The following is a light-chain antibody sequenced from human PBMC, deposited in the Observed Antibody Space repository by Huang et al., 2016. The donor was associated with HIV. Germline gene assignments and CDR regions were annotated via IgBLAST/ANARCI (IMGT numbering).Light chain of an antibody. J-gene: IGKJ1*01. Sequence: EIVLTQSPATLSLSPGERATLSCRARQSVSSDLAWYQQKPGQAPRRLIYDASSRATGIPARFSGSGSGTDFTLTISSLEPEDFAVYYCQQRSNWPRTFGQGTKVEIK. CDR3: QQRSNWPRT. V-gene: IGKV3-11*01. CDR1: QSVSSD. CDR2: DAS.